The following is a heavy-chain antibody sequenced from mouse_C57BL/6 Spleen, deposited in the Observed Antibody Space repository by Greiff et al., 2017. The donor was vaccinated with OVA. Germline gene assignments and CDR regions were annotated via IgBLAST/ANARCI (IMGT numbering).Heavy chain of an antibody. Sequence: QVQLQQSDAELVKPGASVKISCKVSGYTFTDHTIHWMKQRPEQGLEWIGYIYPRDGSTKYNEKFKGKATLTADKSSSTAYMQLNSLTSEDSAVYFYARGDYYDYDGYAMDYWGQGTSVTVSS. J-gene: IGHJ4*01. D-gene: IGHD2-4*01. CDR3: ARGDYYDYDGYAMDY. CDR1: GYTFTDHT. V-gene: IGHV1-78*01. CDR2: IYPRDGST.